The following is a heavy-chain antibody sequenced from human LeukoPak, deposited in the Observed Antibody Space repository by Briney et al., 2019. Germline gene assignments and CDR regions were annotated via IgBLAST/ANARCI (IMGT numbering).Heavy chain of an antibody. CDR1: SGSINSHY. V-gene: IGHV4-59*11. CDR2: IFNTGNT. D-gene: IGHD3-10*01. CDR3: ASRPADTTWYGVFDY. Sequence: SETLSLTCSVSSGSINSHYWSWIPQPPGKRLVGISYIFNTGNTNYNPSLASRVTMSVDTSRAPFFLRLSPVTAADTAIYYCASRPADTTWYGVFDYWSQGTLVTVSS. J-gene: IGHJ4*02.